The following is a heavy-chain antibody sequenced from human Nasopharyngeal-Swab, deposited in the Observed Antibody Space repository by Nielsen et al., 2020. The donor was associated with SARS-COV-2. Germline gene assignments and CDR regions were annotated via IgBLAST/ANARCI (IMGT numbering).Heavy chain of an antibody. J-gene: IGHJ6*02. CDR3: ARGGSSGWLYYYYGMDV. V-gene: IGHV1-69*13. CDR2: LIPIFGTA. CDR1: GGTFGSYA. Sequence: SVKVSCKASGGTFGSYAISWVRQAPGQGLEWMGGLIPIFGTANYAQKFQGRVTITAYESTSTAYMELSSLRSEDTAVYYCARGGSSGWLYYYYGMDVWGQGTTVTVSS. D-gene: IGHD6-19*01.